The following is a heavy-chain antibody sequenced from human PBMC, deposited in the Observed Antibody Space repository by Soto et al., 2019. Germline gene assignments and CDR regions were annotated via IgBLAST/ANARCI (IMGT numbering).Heavy chain of an antibody. Sequence: SETLSLTCTVSGGSISSGDYYWSWIRQPPGKGLEWIGYIYYSGSTYYNPSLKSRVTISVDTSKNQFSLKLSSVTAADTAVYYCARDPSPLELRVGYYYYGMDVWGQGTTVTVSS. D-gene: IGHD1-7*01. CDR1: GGSISSGDYY. CDR2: IYYSGST. V-gene: IGHV4-30-4*01. CDR3: ARDPSPLELRVGYYYYGMDV. J-gene: IGHJ6*02.